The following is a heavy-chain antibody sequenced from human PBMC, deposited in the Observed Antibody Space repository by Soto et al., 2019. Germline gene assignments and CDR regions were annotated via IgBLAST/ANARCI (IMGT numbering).Heavy chain of an antibody. J-gene: IGHJ4*02. D-gene: IGHD3-16*01. V-gene: IGHV3-11*01. CDR2: ISSSGSTI. Sequence: PGGSLRLSCAASGFTFSDNYMTWTRQAPGKGLECVSYISSSGSTIYYADSVKGRFTISRDNAKNSLYLQMSSLRADDTAAYYCARDRLATNYYFDYWGQGTLVTVS. CDR1: GFTFSDNY. CDR3: ARDRLATNYYFDY.